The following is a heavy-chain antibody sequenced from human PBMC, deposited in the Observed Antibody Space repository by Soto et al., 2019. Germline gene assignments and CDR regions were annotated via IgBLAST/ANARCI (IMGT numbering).Heavy chain of an antibody. CDR2: IYWDDDK. Sequence: QITLKESGPTLVKPTQTLTLTCTFSGFSLSTSGVGVGWIRQPPGKALEWLALIYWDDDKRYSPSLKSRLTITKYTSKYQVVHTLTSLDPVDTATYYCAHTLGFEDYLGPGTLVTVSS. J-gene: IGHJ4*02. CDR1: GFSLSTSGVG. CDR3: AHTLGFEDY. V-gene: IGHV2-5*02.